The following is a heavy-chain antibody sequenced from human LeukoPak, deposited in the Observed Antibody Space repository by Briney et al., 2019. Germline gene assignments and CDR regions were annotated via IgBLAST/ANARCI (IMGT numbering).Heavy chain of an antibody. CDR2: INAGNGNT. D-gene: IGHD4-17*01. J-gene: IGHJ6*02. Sequence: ASVKVSCKASGYTFTSYDINWVRQATGQGLEWMGWINAGNGNTKYSQKFQGRVTITKDTSASTAYMELSSLKSEDTAVYYCARDEIGYGDHYYYYGMDVWGQGTTVTVSS. CDR1: GYTFTSYD. CDR3: ARDEIGYGDHYYYYGMDV. V-gene: IGHV1-3*01.